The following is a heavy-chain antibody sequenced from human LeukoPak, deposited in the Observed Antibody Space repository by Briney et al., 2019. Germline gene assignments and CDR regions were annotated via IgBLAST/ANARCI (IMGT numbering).Heavy chain of an antibody. CDR2: IWYDGSNQ. Sequence: GGSLRLSCAVSGFTFSNYAFHWVRQAPGKGLEWVAIIWYDGSNQYYGDSVKGRFTISRDNSKNTLYLQMNSLRAEDTALYYCVRDRSARYFDFWGRGTLVTVSS. D-gene: IGHD3-3*01. J-gene: IGHJ2*01. CDR3: VRDRSARYFDF. CDR1: GFTFSNYA. V-gene: IGHV3-33*08.